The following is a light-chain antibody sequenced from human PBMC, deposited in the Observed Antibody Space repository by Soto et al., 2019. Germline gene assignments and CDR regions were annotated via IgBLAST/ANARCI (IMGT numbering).Light chain of an antibody. CDR3: QQYNSYSAVT. J-gene: IGKJ1*01. CDR1: QTISRY. V-gene: IGKV1-5*01. CDR2: GAF. Sequence: DIQMTQSPSSLSASVGDRVTITCRASQTISRYANWYQQKPGKAPKLLISGAFDLQTGVPSRFSGSGSGTEFTLTISSLQPDDFATYYCQQYNSYSAVTFGQGTKVDIK.